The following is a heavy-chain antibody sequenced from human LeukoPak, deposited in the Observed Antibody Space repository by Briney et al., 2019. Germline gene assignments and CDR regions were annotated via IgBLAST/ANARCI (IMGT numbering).Heavy chain of an antibody. CDR3: ARLTGYYYDNSGYSHTFDY. V-gene: IGHV4-59*08. CDR2: IYYRGNT. J-gene: IGHJ4*02. D-gene: IGHD3-22*01. CDR1: GGSINTYY. Sequence: SETLSLTYTVSGGSINTYYWSWIRQPPRQGLEWIGYIYYRGNTNYNPCLKSRVTISLDTSKNQFSLKLSSVTAADTAVYFCARLTGYYYDNSGYSHTFDYWGQGTLVTVSS.